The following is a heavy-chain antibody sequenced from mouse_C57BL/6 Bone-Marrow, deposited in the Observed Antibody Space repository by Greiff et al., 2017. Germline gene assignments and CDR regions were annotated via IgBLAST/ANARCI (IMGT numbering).Heavy chain of an antibody. CDR2: ISYDGSN. Sequence: DVQLVESGPGLVKPSQSLSLTCSVTGYSITSGYYWNWIRQFPGNKLEWMGYISYDGSNNYNPSLKNRISITRDTSKNQFFLKLNSVTAEDTATYYCARRGLDYYAMDYWGQGTSVTVSS. J-gene: IGHJ4*01. CDR1: GYSITSGYY. V-gene: IGHV3-6*01. CDR3: ARRGLDYYAMDY.